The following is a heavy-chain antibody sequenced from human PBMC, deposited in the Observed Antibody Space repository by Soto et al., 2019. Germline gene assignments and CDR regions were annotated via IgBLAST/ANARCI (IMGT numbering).Heavy chain of an antibody. CDR3: ARSKIAAAGTDWFDP. J-gene: IGHJ5*02. Sequence: SVKVSCKASGGPLSSYAISWVRQAPGQGLEWMGGIIPIFGTANYAQKFQGRVTITADESTSTAYMELSSLRSEDTAVYYCARSKIAAAGTDWFDPWGQGTLVTVSS. V-gene: IGHV1-69*13. CDR2: IIPIFGTA. CDR1: GGPLSSYA. D-gene: IGHD6-13*01.